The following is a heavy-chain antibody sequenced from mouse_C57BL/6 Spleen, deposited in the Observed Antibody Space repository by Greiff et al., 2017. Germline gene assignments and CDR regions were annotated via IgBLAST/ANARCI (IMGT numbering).Heavy chain of an antibody. CDR2: INPSSGYT. CDR3: AGLGQDGVYFDY. Sequence: QVQLQQSGAELARPGASVKMSCKASGYTFTSYTMHWVKQRPGQGLEWIGYINPSSGYTKYNQKFKDKATLTADKSSSTAYMQLSSLTSEDSAVYYCAGLGQDGVYFDYWGQGTTLTVSS. V-gene: IGHV1-4*01. D-gene: IGHD4-1*01. CDR1: GYTFTSYT. J-gene: IGHJ2*01.